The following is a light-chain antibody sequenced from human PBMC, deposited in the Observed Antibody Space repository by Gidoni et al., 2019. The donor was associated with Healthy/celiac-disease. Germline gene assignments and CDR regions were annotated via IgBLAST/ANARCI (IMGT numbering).Light chain of an antibody. J-gene: IGKJ4*01. CDR2: DAS. CDR3: QQRSNWPLT. V-gene: IGKV3-11*01. Sequence: IELIQTPATLSLSPGERATLPCRASQCVSNYLAWYQQKPGQAPRLLIYDASNMATGIPARFSGSGSGTDFTLTISSLEPEDFAVYYCQQRSNWPLTFGGGTKVEIK. CDR1: QCVSNY.